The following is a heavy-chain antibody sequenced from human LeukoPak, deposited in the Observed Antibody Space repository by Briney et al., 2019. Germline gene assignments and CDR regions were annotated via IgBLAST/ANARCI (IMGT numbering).Heavy chain of an antibody. V-gene: IGHV3-33*01. CDR3: AREAYSYGSTDYYFDL. J-gene: IGHJ2*01. CDR1: GFTLSNYG. D-gene: IGHD5-18*01. Sequence: GGSLRLSCAASGFTLSNYGLHWVRQAPGKGLEWVAVIWYDGGKIYYTDSVKGRFTISRDKSKNTLYLQMNNLRAEDTALYSCAREAYSYGSTDYYFDLWGRGTLVTVSS. CDR2: IWYDGGKI.